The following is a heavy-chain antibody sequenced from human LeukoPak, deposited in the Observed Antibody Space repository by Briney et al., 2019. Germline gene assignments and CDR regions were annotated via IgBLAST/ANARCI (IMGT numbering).Heavy chain of an antibody. D-gene: IGHD3-16*01. J-gene: IGHJ3*02. CDR1: GFTFDDYA. Sequence: GGSLRLSCAASGFTFDDYAMHWVRQAPGKGLEWVSGISWNGGIIGYADSVKGRFTISRGNAKNSLYLQMNSLRAEDTALYYCAKDISSGGVDPSDIWGQGTVVTVSS. CDR2: ISWNGGII. CDR3: AKDISSGGVDPSDI. V-gene: IGHV3-9*01.